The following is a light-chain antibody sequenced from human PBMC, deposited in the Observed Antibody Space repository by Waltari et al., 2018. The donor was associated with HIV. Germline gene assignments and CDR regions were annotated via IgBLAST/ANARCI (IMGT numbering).Light chain of an antibody. V-gene: IGKV2-40*01. CDR3: MQRIAFPVT. CDR2: SHS. J-gene: IGKJ5*01. CDR1: QSLLDRDDEITY. Sequence: IVMPQTPHSLSVTPVEPASISCRSSQSLLDRDDEITYLDWFLQRPGQSPQLLIYSHSYRASGVPDRFSGGGSGSNFTLKINKMEAGDFGVYFCMQRIAFPVTFGQGTRLEIK.